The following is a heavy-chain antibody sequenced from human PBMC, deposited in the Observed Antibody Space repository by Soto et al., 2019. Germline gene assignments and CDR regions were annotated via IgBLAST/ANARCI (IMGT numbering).Heavy chain of an antibody. CDR1: GFTFSSYG. CDR3: ARDRSPNSGSYQPIDY. Sequence: GGSLRLSCAASGFTFSSYGMHWVRQAPGKGLEWVAVIWYDGSNKYYADSVKGRFTISRDNSKNTLYLQMNSLRAEDTAVYYCARDRSPNSGSYQPIDYWGQGTLVTVSS. CDR2: IWYDGSNK. J-gene: IGHJ4*02. D-gene: IGHD1-26*01. V-gene: IGHV3-33*01.